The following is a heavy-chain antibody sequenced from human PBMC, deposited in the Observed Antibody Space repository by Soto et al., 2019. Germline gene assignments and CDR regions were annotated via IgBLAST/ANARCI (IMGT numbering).Heavy chain of an antibody. D-gene: IGHD1-1*01. CDR3: ARSTPATYGAFDI. CDR1: EFTFRSYW. CDR2: ISGDGSGT. Sequence: PGGSLRLSCAASEFTFRSYWMHWVRQSPGKGLVWVSRISGDGSGTNYADSVKGRFTISRDNAKNTVYLQIDSLRAEDTAVYYCARSTPATYGAFDIWGQGTMVTVSS. V-gene: IGHV3-74*01. J-gene: IGHJ3*02.